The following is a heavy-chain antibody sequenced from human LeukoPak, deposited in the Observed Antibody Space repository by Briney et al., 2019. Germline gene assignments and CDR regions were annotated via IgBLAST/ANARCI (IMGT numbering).Heavy chain of an antibody. D-gene: IGHD2-8*01. J-gene: IGHJ4*02. CDR2: ISAYNGNT. Sequence: ASVKVSCKASGYTFTSYGISWVRQAPGQGLEWMGWISAYNGNTNYAQKLQGRVTMTADTSTSTAYMELSSLRSEDTAVYYCARGDIVLMVYAIGTLDYWGQGTPVTVSS. CDR3: ARGDIVLMVYAIGTLDY. V-gene: IGHV1-18*01. CDR1: GYTFTSYG.